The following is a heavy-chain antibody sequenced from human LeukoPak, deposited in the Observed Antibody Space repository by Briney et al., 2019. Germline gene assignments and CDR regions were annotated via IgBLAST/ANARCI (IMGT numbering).Heavy chain of an antibody. Sequence: ASVKVSCKPSGYTFTDSYIHWVRQAPGVGLQWMGRISPNNGDTKYAEDFQDRVTMTRDTSISTAYIELTGLTPDDTAVYYCVRSPIGASAYWGRGTLVTVSS. J-gene: IGHJ4*02. D-gene: IGHD3-10*01. CDR3: VRSPIGASAY. V-gene: IGHV1-2*06. CDR1: GYTFTDSY. CDR2: ISPNNGDT.